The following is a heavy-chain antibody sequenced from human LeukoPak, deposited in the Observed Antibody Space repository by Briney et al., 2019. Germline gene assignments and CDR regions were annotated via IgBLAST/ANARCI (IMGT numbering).Heavy chain of an antibody. V-gene: IGHV4-34*01. J-gene: IGHJ6*02. D-gene: IGHD3-10*01. CDR2: INHSGST. CDR1: GGSFSGYY. Sequence: SETLSLTCAVYGGSFSGYYWSWIRQPPGKGLEWIGEINHSGSTNYNPSLKSRVTISVGTSRNQFSLKLSSVTAADTAVYYCARGRRGSYRNYYYGMDVWGQGTTVTVSS. CDR3: ARGRRGSYRNYYYGMDV.